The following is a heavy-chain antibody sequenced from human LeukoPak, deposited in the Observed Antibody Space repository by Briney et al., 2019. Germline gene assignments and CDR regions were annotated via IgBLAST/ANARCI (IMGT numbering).Heavy chain of an antibody. Sequence: PGGSLRLSCAASGFTFSSYGMHWVRQAPGKGLEWVAVISYDGSNKYYADSVKGRFTISRDNSKSTLYLQMNSLRAEDTAVYYCAGGYCSGGSCYYYYGMDVWGQGTTVTVSS. V-gene: IGHV3-30*03. CDR3: AGGYCSGGSCYYYYGMDV. CDR1: GFTFSSYG. CDR2: ISYDGSNK. D-gene: IGHD2-15*01. J-gene: IGHJ6*02.